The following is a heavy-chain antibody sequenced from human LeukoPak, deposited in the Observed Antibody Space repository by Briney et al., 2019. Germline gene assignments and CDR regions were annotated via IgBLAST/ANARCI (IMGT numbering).Heavy chain of an antibody. Sequence: SRTLSLTCAISGDSVSSNSAAWNWIRQSPSRGLEWLGRTYYRSKWYNGYAASVKSRITINPDTSKNQFSLQLNSVTPKDTAVYYRARGKGGMIDNWGQGILVTVSS. CDR3: ARGKGGMIDN. D-gene: IGHD1-26*01. CDR1: GDSVSSNSAA. V-gene: IGHV6-1*01. J-gene: IGHJ4*02. CDR2: TYYRSKWYN.